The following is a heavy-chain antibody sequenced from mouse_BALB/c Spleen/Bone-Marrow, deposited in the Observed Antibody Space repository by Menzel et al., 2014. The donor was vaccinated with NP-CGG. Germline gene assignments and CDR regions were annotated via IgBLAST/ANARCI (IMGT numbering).Heavy chain of an antibody. Sequence: QVQLQQSGAELVKPGASVKLSCKASGYTFTSYWMHWVKQRPGQGLEWIGEIDPSDSYTNYNQKFKGKATLTVDKSSSTAYMRLSSLTSEDSAVYFCARWLLRYYAMNDWGQGTSVTVSS. CDR3: ARWLLRYYAMND. D-gene: IGHD2-3*01. CDR2: IDPSDSYT. CDR1: GYTFTSYW. J-gene: IGHJ4*01. V-gene: IGHV1-69*02.